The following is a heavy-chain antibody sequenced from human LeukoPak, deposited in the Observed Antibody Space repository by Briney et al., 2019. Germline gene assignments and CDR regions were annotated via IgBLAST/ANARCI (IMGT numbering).Heavy chain of an antibody. CDR1: GFTFNTYD. J-gene: IGHJ3*02. Sequence: PGGSLRLSCAASGFTFNTYDIHWVRQATGKGLEWVSAIRTAGDTYYSGAVKGRFTISREDAKTSLYLQMNSLRVGDTAVYYCTRKRGGAFDIWGQGTMVTASS. CDR3: TRKRGGAFDI. CDR2: IRTAGDT. V-gene: IGHV3-13*04.